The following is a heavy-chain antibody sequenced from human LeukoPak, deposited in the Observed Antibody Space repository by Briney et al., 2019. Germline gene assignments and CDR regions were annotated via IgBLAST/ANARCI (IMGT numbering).Heavy chain of an antibody. Sequence: PSETLSLTCTVSGGSINSNCWSWIRQPPGKGLEWIGFIYDSGSTKYNPSLKSRVTISVDTSKNQFSLNLSSVTAADTAVYFCARKTTVTTTYAFDMWGQGTMVTVSS. V-gene: IGHV4-59*01. J-gene: IGHJ3*02. CDR1: GGSINSNC. CDR3: ARKTTVTTTYAFDM. CDR2: IYDSGST. D-gene: IGHD4-17*01.